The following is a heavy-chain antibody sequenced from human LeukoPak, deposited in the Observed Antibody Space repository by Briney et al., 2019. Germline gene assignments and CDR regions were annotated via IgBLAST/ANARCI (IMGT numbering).Heavy chain of an antibody. Sequence: GGSLRLSCAASGFTFDDYAMHWVRQAPGKGLEWVSGISWNSGSIGYADSVKGRFTISRDNAENSLYLQMNSLRAEDTALYYCAKDGRWELPVNGMDVWGQGTTVTVSS. V-gene: IGHV3-9*01. CDR2: ISWNSGSI. CDR1: GFTFDDYA. D-gene: IGHD1-26*01. CDR3: AKDGRWELPVNGMDV. J-gene: IGHJ6*02.